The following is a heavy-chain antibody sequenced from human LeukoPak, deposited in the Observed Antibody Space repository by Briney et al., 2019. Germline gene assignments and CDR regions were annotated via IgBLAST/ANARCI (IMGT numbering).Heavy chain of an antibody. CDR1: RYSFTSYW. Sequence: GESLKISCQGSRYSFTSYWINWVRQMPGKGLEWMGRIDPSDSYTNYSPSFQGHVAISADKSISTAYLQWSSLKASDTAMYYCARHTRFCSSTSCFGPDYWGQGTLVTVSS. CDR3: ARHTRFCSSTSCFGPDY. CDR2: IDPSDSYT. J-gene: IGHJ4*02. D-gene: IGHD2-2*01. V-gene: IGHV5-10-1*01.